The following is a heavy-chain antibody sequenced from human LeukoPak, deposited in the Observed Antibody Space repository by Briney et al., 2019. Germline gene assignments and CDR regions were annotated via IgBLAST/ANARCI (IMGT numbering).Heavy chain of an antibody. V-gene: IGHV3-7*05. CDR2: IKEDGSEK. Sequence: GGSLRLSCAASGFMFSRYWMSWVRQAPEKGLEWVANIKEDGSEKYYVDSVKGRFTISRDTSKHILYLQMNSLRAEDTAVYYCARARSWPEHAFDIWGQGTMVTVSS. CDR1: GFMFSRYW. CDR3: ARARSWPEHAFDI. J-gene: IGHJ3*02. D-gene: IGHD5-24*01.